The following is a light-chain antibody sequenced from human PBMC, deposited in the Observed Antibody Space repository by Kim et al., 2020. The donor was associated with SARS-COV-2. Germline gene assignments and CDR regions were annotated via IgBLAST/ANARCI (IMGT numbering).Light chain of an antibody. CDR2: AAS. J-gene: IGKJ3*01. V-gene: IGKV1-39*01. CDR3: QQSYSTPRVT. CDR1: QSISSY. Sequence: SVGDRVTITCRASQSISSYLNWYQQKPGKAPKLLIYAASSLQSGVPSRFSGSGSGTDFTLTINSLQPEDFATYYCQQSYSTPRVTFGPGTKVDIK.